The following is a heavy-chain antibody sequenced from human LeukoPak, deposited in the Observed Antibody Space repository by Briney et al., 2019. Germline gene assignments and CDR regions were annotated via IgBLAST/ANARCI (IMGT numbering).Heavy chain of an antibody. V-gene: IGHV7-4-1*02. J-gene: IGHJ4*02. Sequence: ASVKVSCKVYGYRFTDNAINWVRQAPGQGLEWMGWINTITGKSAYAQGFTGRYVFSSDTSVSTAYLEINSLEAEDAAVYYCARDPPRAAAGTDYWGQGTLVTVSS. CDR2: INTITGKS. CDR3: ARDPPRAAAGTDY. CDR1: GYRFTDNA. D-gene: IGHD6-13*01.